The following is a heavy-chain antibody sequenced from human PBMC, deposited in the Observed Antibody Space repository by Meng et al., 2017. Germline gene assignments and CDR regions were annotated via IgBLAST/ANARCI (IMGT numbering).Heavy chain of an antibody. J-gene: IGHJ3*02. V-gene: IGHV3-21*01. D-gene: IGHD6-19*01. Sequence: GESLKISCAASGFTFSSYSMNWVRQAPGKGLEWVSTISSSSSYIYYADSVKGRFTISRDNAKNSLYLQMNSLRAEDTAVYYCARGRDQYRKGWNAFDIWGQGTMVTVSS. CDR3: ARGRDQYRKGWNAFDI. CDR1: GFTFSSYS. CDR2: ISSSSSYI.